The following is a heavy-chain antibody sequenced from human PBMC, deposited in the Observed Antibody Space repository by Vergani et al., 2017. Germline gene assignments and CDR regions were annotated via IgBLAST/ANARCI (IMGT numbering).Heavy chain of an antibody. CDR2: INHSGST. V-gene: IGHV4-34*01. D-gene: IGHD3-10*01. CDR3: ARAGLWFGEFDFDY. CDR1: GFTFSSYW. Sequence: VQLVESGGGLVQPGGSLRLSCAASGFTFSSYWMSWVRQAPGKGLEWIGEINHSGSTNYNPSLKSRVTISVDTSKNQFSLKLSSVTAADTAVYYCARAGLWFGEFDFDYWGQGTLVTVSS. J-gene: IGHJ4*02.